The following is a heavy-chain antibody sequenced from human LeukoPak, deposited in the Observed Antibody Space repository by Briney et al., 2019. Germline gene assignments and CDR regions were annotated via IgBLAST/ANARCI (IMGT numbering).Heavy chain of an antibody. CDR1: GYTFTSYG. D-gene: IGHD2-15*01. V-gene: IGHV1-18*01. CDR2: ISAYNDNT. CDR3: ASSGYCSGGSCLREFDY. J-gene: IGHJ4*02. Sequence: ASVKVSCKASGYTFTSYGISWVRQAPGQGLEWMGWISAYNDNTNYAQKLQGRVTMTTDTSTSTAYMELRSLRSDDTAVYYCASSGYCSGGSCLREFDYWGQGTLVTVSS.